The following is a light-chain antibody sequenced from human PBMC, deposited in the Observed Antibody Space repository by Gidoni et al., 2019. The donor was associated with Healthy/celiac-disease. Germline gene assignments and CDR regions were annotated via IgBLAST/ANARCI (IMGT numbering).Light chain of an antibody. J-gene: IGKJ2*01. CDR2: WAS. CDR1: QSVLYSPNNKNY. CDR3: QQYYGTPYT. V-gene: IGKV4-1*01. Sequence: DIVMTQSPDSLAVSLGERATINCKSRQSVLYSPNNKNYLAWYQQKPGQPPKLLIYWASTRESGVPDRFSGSGSGTDFTLTISSLQAEDVAVYYCQQYYGTPYTFGQGTKLDIK.